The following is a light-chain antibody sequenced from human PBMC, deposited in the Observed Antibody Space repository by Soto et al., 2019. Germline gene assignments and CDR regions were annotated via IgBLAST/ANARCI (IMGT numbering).Light chain of an antibody. CDR1: SSDVGSYDH. V-gene: IGLV2-14*01. CDR3: ISYTGSSTSDV. Sequence: QSALTQPASVSGSPGQSITISCSGTSSDVGSYDHVAWYQQFPSKTPKLMIYEVSNRPSGVSSRFSGSKSGNTASLTISGLQAEDEADYYCISYTGSSTSDVFGTGTKLTVL. CDR2: EVS. J-gene: IGLJ1*01.